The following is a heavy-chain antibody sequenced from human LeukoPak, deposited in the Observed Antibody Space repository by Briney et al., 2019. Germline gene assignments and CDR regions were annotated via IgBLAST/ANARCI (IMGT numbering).Heavy chain of an antibody. CDR3: AREATTYYYDSSGYYYP. J-gene: IGHJ5*02. Sequence: SETLSLSCTVSGGSISSYYWSWIRQPAGKGLEWIGRIYTSGSTNYNPSLKSRVTMSVDTSKNQFSLKLSSVTAADTAVYYCAREATTYYYDSSGYYYPWGQGTLVTVSS. CDR2: IYTSGST. V-gene: IGHV4-4*07. D-gene: IGHD3-22*01. CDR1: GGSISSYY.